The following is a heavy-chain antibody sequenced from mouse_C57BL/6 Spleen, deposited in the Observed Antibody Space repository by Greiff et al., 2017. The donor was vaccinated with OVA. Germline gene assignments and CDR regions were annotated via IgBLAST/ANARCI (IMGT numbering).Heavy chain of an antibody. Sequence: VQLQQSGAELAKPGASVQLSCKASGYTFTSYWLHWVKQRPGQGLEWIGYINPSSGYTKSNQKFKDKATLTADKSSSTAYMQLSSLTYEDSAVYYCAETAQATEIFDYWGQGTTLTVSS. CDR3: AETAQATEIFDY. CDR1: GYTFTSYW. V-gene: IGHV1-7*01. CDR2: INPSSGYT. J-gene: IGHJ2*01. D-gene: IGHD3-2*02.